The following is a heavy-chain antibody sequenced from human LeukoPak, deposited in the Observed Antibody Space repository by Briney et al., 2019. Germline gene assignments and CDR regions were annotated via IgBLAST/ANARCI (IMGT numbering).Heavy chain of an antibody. J-gene: IGHJ4*02. CDR2: ISGGGGST. CDR1: GFTFSSYA. D-gene: IGHD2-2*01. Sequence: GGSLRLSCAASGFTFSSYAMSWVRQAPGEGLEWVSAISGGGGSTYYADSVKGRFTISRDNSKNTLYLQMNSLRDEDTAVYYCAKDGRYCSSTSCKKDDYWGQGILVTVSS. CDR3: AKDGRYCSSTSCKKDDY. V-gene: IGHV3-23*01.